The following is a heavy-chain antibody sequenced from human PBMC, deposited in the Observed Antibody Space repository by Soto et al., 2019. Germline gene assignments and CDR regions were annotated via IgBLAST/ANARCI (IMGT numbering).Heavy chain of an antibody. D-gene: IGHD2-15*01. Sequence: APMKVSSKAFGYTFTNYSMHLGRQAPGQRLEWMGWINAGNGNTKYSQKFQGRVTITRDTSASTAYMELSSLRSEDTAVYYCARDLGGWPDYWGQGTLVTVSS. CDR3: ARDLGGWPDY. CDR2: INAGNGNT. CDR1: GYTFTNYS. V-gene: IGHV1-3*01. J-gene: IGHJ4*02.